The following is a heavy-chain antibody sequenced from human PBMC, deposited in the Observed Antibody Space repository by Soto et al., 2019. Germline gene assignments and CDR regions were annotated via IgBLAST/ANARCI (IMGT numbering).Heavy chain of an antibody. D-gene: IGHD6-19*01. Sequence: QVQLQESGPGLVKPSGTLSLTCAVSGGSISSSNWWSRVRQPPGKGLEWIGEIYHSRCTNYNPSLKSRVTISVDKSKNQLSQKLSCVTAADTAVYCCARDLGGSGGRYGGFDYWGQGTLVTVSS. V-gene: IGHV4-4*01. CDR2: IYHSRCT. CDR3: ARDLGGSGGRYGGFDY. CDR1: GGSISSSNW. J-gene: IGHJ4*02.